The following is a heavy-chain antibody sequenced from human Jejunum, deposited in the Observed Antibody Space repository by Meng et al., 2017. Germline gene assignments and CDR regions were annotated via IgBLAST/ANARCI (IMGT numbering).Heavy chain of an antibody. J-gene: IGHJ4*02. CDR1: GFTFYTYA. V-gene: IGHV3-23*01. CDR2: IGGGGVDT. CDR3: AKDRGRYYDSSGYYWGYYFDY. Sequence: GESLKISCAASGFTFYTYAMNWVRQAPGKGLEWVSTIGGGGVDTYYADSVKGRFTISRDNSKNTLYVQMNSLRAEDTAVYYCAKDRGRYYDSSGYYWGYYFDYWGQGTLVTVSS. D-gene: IGHD3-22*01.